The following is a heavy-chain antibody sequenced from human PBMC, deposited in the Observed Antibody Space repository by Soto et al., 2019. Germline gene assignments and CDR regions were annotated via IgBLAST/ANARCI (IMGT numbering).Heavy chain of an antibody. Sequence: QITLNESGPTQVKPRQTLTLTCTFSGFSLTTSGVGVGWIRQSPAKAPEWLALIYWDDDKRYSTSLKSRLTITTDTSKNLVVLTMADLDPADTATYYCAHRVLRTVFGLVTTTAIYFDFWGQGTPVAVSS. CDR1: GFSLTTSGVG. CDR2: IYWDDDK. V-gene: IGHV2-5*02. CDR3: AHRVLRTVFGLVTTTAIYFDF. J-gene: IGHJ4*02. D-gene: IGHD3-3*01.